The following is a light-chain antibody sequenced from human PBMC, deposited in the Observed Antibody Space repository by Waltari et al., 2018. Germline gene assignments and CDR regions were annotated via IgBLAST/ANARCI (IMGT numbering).Light chain of an antibody. J-gene: IGLJ2*01. V-gene: IGLV1-47*01. CDR3: AAWDDSLSGPVV. Sequence: QSVLTQPPSASGTPGQRVTISCSGSSSNIGSNYVYWYQQLPGTAPKLLIYRNNQRPSGGPDRFCGSKSGTSASLAISGLRSEDEADYYCAAWDDSLSGPVVFGGGTKLTVL. CDR2: RNN. CDR1: SSNIGSNY.